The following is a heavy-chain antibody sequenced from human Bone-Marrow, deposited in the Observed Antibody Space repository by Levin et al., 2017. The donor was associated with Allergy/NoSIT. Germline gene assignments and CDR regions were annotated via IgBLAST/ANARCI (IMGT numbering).Heavy chain of an antibody. J-gene: IGHJ3*02. D-gene: IGHD3-22*01. CDR2: IYYSGNT. CDR1: GASVSGGSHY. CDR3: ATFRARISGYDAFDI. Sequence: SETLSLTCSVSGASVSGGSHYWSWIRQPPGKGLEWIGYIYYSGNTNYNPSLKSRVTISVDTSPNQFSLELTSVTAAETAVYYCATFRARISGYDAFDIWGQGTVVTVSS. V-gene: IGHV4-61*01.